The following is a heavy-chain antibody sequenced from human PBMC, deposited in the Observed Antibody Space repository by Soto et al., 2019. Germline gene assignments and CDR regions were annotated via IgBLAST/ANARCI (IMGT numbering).Heavy chain of an antibody. D-gene: IGHD2-2*01. CDR2: IRSKAYGGAT. J-gene: IGHJ6*02. V-gene: IGHV3-49*04. Sequence: PGGSLRLSCTASGFTFGDYAMGWVRQAPGKGLEWVGFIRSKAYGGATEYAASVKGRFTISRDDSKSIAYLQMNSLKTEDTAVYYCTSWGLSYKLLHYYYGMDVWGQGTTVTVYS. CDR3: TSWGLSYKLLHYYYGMDV. CDR1: GFTFGDYA.